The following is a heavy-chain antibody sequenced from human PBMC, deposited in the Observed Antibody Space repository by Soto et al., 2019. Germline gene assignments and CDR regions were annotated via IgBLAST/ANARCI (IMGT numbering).Heavy chain of an antibody. CDR1: GFSLSNARMG. Sequence: SGPTLVNPTETLTLTCTASGFSLSNARMGVSWIRQPLGKALEWLAHIFSNDEKSYSTSLKSRLTISKDTSKSQVVLTMTNMDPVDTATYYCARIPNKYYDFWSAPRNYYYYGMDVWGQGTTVTVSS. D-gene: IGHD3-3*01. CDR3: ARIPNKYYDFWSAPRNYYYYGMDV. J-gene: IGHJ6*02. V-gene: IGHV2-26*01. CDR2: IFSNDEK.